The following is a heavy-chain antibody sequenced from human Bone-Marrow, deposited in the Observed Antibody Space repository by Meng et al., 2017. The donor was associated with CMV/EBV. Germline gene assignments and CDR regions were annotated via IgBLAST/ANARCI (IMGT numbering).Heavy chain of an antibody. CDR2: IGGTGSGI. D-gene: IGHD3-16*02. CDR1: GFSFSRYS. CDR3: TRDRLEGDFSGPGF. V-gene: IGHV3-21*01. Sequence: GESLKISCAASGFSFSRYSMNWLRQAPGKGLEWVSSIGGTGSGIYYPDSVKGRFTIPRDNTRNTLYLEMSSLRAEDTAVYYCTRDRLEGDFSGPGFWGQGTVVTGSS. J-gene: IGHJ4*02.